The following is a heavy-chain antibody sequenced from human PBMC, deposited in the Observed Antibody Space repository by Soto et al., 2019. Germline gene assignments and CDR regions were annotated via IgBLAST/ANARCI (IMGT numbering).Heavy chain of an antibody. V-gene: IGHV3-48*02. D-gene: IGHD3-10*01. CDR3: ARDAGTGYYYGMDV. CDR1: GFTFNSYS. J-gene: IGHJ6*02. CDR2: IRSSSGTV. Sequence: GSLRLSCAASGFTFNSYSMNWVRQAPGKGLEWVSCIRSSSGTVYYADSVKGRFTISRDNGKNSLYLQMHSLRDEDAAVYFCARDAGTGYYYGMDVWGQGTTVTVSS.